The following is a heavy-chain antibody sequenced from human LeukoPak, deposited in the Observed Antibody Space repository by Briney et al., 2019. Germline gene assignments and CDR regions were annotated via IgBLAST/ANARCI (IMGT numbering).Heavy chain of an antibody. V-gene: IGHV4-38-2*02. CDR3: ARTPIHVYDYVWGSYIWGGWFDP. Sequence: PSETLSLTCTVSGYSISSGYYWGWIRQPPGKGLEWIGSIYYSGSTYYNPSLKSRVTISVDTSKNQFSLKLSSVTAADTAVYYCARTPIHVYDYVWGSYIWGGWFDPWGQGTLVTVSS. CDR2: IYYSGST. J-gene: IGHJ5*02. CDR1: GYSISSGYY. D-gene: IGHD3-16*01.